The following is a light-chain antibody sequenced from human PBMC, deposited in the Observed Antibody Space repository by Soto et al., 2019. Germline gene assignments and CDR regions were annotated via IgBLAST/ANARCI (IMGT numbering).Light chain of an antibody. J-gene: IGKJ4*01. CDR1: QTVDNN. Sequence: EIVVTQSPVTLSVSPGEGATLSCRASQTVDNNLAWYQKKPGQAPRLLIFGASTRATGIPARFSGVGSGTEFTLTISSLQSEDFAVYYCQQYNNWPLTFGGGTKVDIK. CDR3: QQYNNWPLT. CDR2: GAS. V-gene: IGKV3-15*01.